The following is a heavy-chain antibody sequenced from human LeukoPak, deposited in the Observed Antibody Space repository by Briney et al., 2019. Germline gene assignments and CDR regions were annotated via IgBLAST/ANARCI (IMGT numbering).Heavy chain of an antibody. CDR3: ARGQADTAMYYYYYYMDV. D-gene: IGHD5-18*01. V-gene: IGHV4-30-4*08. J-gene: IGHJ6*03. CDR1: GGSISSGDYY. Sequence: PSQTLSLTCTVSGGSISSGDYYWSWIRQPPGKGLEWIGYIYYSGSTYYNPSLKSRVTISVDTSKSQFSLKLSSVTAADTAVYYCARGQADTAMYYYYYYMDVWGKGTTVTVSS. CDR2: IYYSGST.